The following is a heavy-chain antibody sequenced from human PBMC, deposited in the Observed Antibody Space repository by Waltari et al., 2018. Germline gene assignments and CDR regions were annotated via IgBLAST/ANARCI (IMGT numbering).Heavy chain of an antibody. D-gene: IGHD3-10*01. Sequence: QVQLVQSGAEVKKPGASVKVSCKASGYTFTGYYMHWVRQAPGQGLEWMGGIIPIFGTASYAQKFQGRVTITADESTSTAYMELSSLRSEDTAVYYCASPFPQFGAFDIWGQGTMVTVSS. CDR1: GYTFTGYY. V-gene: IGHV1-69*01. CDR3: ASPFPQFGAFDI. CDR2: IIPIFGTA. J-gene: IGHJ3*02.